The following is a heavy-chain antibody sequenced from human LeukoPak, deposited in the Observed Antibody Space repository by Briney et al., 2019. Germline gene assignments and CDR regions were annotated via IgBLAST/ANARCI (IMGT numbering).Heavy chain of an antibody. CDR3: APNSGYDKPLDY. V-gene: IGHV3-23*01. CDR2: ISGSGGYT. J-gene: IGHJ4*02. CDR1: GFTFSIHA. Sequence: GGSLRLSCAASGFTFSIHAMKWVRQAPGKGLEWVSVISGSGGYTYYADSVKGRFTISRDNTKNTLYLQMNRLRAEDTGVYYWAPNSGYDKPLDYWGQGTLVTVSS. D-gene: IGHD5-12*01.